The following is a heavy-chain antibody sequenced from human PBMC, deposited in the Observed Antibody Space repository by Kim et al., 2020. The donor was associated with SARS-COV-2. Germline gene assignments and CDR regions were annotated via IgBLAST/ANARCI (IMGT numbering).Heavy chain of an antibody. V-gene: IGHV4-39*01. CDR3: ARSLLGKIRYFDWLGLSLVGVFGY. J-gene: IGHJ4*02. Sequence: SETLSLTCTVSGGSISSSSYYWGWIRQPPGKGLEWIGSIYYSGSTYYNPSLKSRVTISVDTSKNQFSLKLSSVTAADTAVYYCARSLLGKIRYFDWLGLSLVGVFGYWGQGTLVTVSS. CDR1: GGSISSSSYY. D-gene: IGHD3-9*01. CDR2: IYYSGST.